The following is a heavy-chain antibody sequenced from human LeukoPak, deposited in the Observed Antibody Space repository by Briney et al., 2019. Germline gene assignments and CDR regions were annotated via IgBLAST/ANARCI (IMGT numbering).Heavy chain of an antibody. J-gene: IGHJ4*02. CDR3: AKGYYFDY. D-gene: IGHD3-10*01. CDR2: ISTSVDRT. V-gene: IGHV3-23*01. Sequence: GGSLRLSCAASGFTFSSYGMTWVRQAPGKGLEWVSSISTSVDRTSYADSVKGRFTISRDNSKNTLYLQMNSLGAEDTAVYFCAKGYYFDYWGQGTLVTVSS. CDR1: GFTFSSYG.